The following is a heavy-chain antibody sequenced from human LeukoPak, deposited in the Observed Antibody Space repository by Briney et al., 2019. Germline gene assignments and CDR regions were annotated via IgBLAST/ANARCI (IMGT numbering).Heavy chain of an antibody. J-gene: IGHJ1*01. V-gene: IGHV4-38-2*02. CDR2: IYHTGST. D-gene: IGHD3-22*01. CDR3: ARMVDSSGFSPCQH. CDR1: GHSIINSYY. Sequence: SETLSLTCTVSGHSIINSYYWGWIRQPPGKGLEWIGSIYHTGSTYYNPSLKSRITISIDTSKNQFSLKVNSVTAADTAVYYCARMVDSSGFSPCQHWGQGTLVTVSS.